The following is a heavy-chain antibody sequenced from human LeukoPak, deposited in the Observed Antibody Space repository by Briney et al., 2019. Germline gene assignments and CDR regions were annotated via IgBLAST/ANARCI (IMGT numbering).Heavy chain of an antibody. V-gene: IGHV4-59*01. CDR2: IYYSGST. J-gene: IGHJ4*02. CDR1: GGSISSYY. Sequence: SETLSLTCTVSGGSISSYYWSWIRQLPGKGLEWIGYIYYSGSTNYNTSLKSRVTISVDTSKNQFSLKLSSVTAADTAVYYCARGVGYGSGYFDYWGQGTLVTVSS. D-gene: IGHD3-10*01. CDR3: ARGVGYGSGYFDY.